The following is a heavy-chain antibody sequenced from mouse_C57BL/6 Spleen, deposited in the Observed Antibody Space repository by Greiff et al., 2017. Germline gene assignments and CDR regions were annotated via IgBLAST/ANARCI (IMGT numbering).Heavy chain of an antibody. J-gene: IGHJ2*01. CDR3: AREGFPYCFDY. CDR1: GFTFSSYA. V-gene: IGHV5-4*01. CDR2: ISDGGSYT. Sequence: EVQVVESGGGLVKPGGSLKLSCAASGFTFSSYAMSWVRQTPEKRLEWVATISDGGSYTYYPDNVKGRFTISRDNAKNNLYLQMSHLKSEDTAMYYCAREGFPYCFDYWGQGTTLTVSS.